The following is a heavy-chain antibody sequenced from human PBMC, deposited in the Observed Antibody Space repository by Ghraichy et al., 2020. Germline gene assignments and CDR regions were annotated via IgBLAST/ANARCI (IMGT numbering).Heavy chain of an antibody. CDR1: GGSFSGYY. CDR3: ARGLDHDFRGCNYSYAFDV. Sequence: SETLSLTCAVYGGSFSGYYWSWIRHPPGKGLEWIGEINHSGSTNCNQSLKSRVTISVDTSKNQFSLRLTSVTVADTAVYSCARGLDHDFRGCNYSYAFDVWGQGTVVTVSS. CDR2: INHSGST. V-gene: IGHV4-34*01. J-gene: IGHJ3*01. D-gene: IGHD3-3*01.